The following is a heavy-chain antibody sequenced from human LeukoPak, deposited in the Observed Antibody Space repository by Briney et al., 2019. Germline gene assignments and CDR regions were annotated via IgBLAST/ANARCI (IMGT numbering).Heavy chain of an antibody. J-gene: IGHJ3*02. D-gene: IGHD4-17*01. CDR3: ATDYGDRDAFDI. Sequence: SETLPLTCTVSGGSISSSSYYWGWIRQPPGKGLEWIGSIYYSGSTYYNPSLKSRVTISVDTSKNQFSLKLSSVTAADTAVYYCATDYGDRDAFDIWGQGTMVPVSS. CDR2: IYYSGST. CDR1: GGSISSSSYY. V-gene: IGHV4-39*01.